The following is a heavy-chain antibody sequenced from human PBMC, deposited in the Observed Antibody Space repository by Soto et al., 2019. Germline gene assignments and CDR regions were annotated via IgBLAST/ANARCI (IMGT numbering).Heavy chain of an antibody. CDR2: INHSGST. Sequence: SETLSLTCAVYGGSFSGYYWSWIRQPPGKGLEWIGEINHSGSTNYNPSLKSRVTISVDTSKNQFSLKLSSVTAADTAVYYCARGSLVAARSQYYFDYWGQGTLVTVSS. CDR1: GGSFSGYY. V-gene: IGHV4-34*01. J-gene: IGHJ4*02. D-gene: IGHD6-6*01. CDR3: ARGSLVAARSQYYFDY.